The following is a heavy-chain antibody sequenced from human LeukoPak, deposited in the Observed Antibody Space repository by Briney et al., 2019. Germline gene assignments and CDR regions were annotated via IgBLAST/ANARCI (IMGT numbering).Heavy chain of an antibody. D-gene: IGHD2-21*02. CDR1: GFAFNSYT. CDR2: ISGSGDHL. CDR3: AKPQVTANWYYFHY. V-gene: IGHV3-23*01. Sequence: GGSLRLSCAASGFAFNSYTMTWVRQPPGKGLEWVSSISGSGDHLFYSDSVTGRFTISRDRSMNTLYLQMNSPRPDDTAVYFCAKPQVTANWYYFHYWGQGTLVTVSS. J-gene: IGHJ4*02.